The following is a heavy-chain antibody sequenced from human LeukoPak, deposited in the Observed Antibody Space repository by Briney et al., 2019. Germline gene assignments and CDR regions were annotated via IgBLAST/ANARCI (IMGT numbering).Heavy chain of an antibody. D-gene: IGHD2-15*01. V-gene: IGHV1-18*04. CDR3: ARDGVVVAADYYYYGMDV. CDR1: GYTFTSYG. CDR2: ISAYNSNT. J-gene: IGHJ6*04. Sequence: ASVKVSCKASGYTFTSYGISWVRQAPGQGLEWMGWISAYNSNTNYAQKLQGRVTMTADTSTSTAYMELRSLRSDDTAVYYCARDGVVVAADYYYYGMDVWAKGTRSPSPQ.